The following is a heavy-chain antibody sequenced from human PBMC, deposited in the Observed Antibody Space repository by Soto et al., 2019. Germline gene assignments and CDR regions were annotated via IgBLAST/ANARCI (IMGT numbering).Heavy chain of an antibody. D-gene: IGHD3-3*01. Sequence: GGSLRLSCAASGFTFSSYAVSWVRQAPGKGLEWVSVISGSGGSTYYADSGKGRFTISRDNFKNTLYLQMNSLRAEDTAVYYCARDYDFWSGSKWGFFDYWGQGTLVTVSS. CDR2: ISGSGGST. V-gene: IGHV3-23*01. CDR1: GFTFSSYA. CDR3: ARDYDFWSGSKWGFFDY. J-gene: IGHJ4*02.